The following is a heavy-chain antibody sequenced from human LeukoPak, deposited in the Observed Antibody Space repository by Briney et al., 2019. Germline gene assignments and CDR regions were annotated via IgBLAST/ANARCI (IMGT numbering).Heavy chain of an antibody. D-gene: IGHD2-15*01. CDR2: IYYSGST. V-gene: IGHV4-59*08. CDR3: ARHPLLYCSGGSCHEYYFDY. J-gene: IGHJ4*02. CDR1: GGSISGYY. Sequence: SETLSLTCTVSGGSISGYYWSWIRQPPGKGLEWIGYIYYSGSTNYNPSLKSRVTISVDTSKNQFSLKLSSVTAADTAVYYCARHPLLYCSGGSCHEYYFDYWGQGTLVTVSS.